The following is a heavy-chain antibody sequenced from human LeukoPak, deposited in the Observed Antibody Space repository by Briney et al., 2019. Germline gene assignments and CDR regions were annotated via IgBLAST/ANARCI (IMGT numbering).Heavy chain of an antibody. CDR3: AKDRVVGVVVPAAIY. V-gene: IGHV3-23*01. CDR1: GFTFSSYA. J-gene: IGHJ4*02. D-gene: IGHD2-2*01. Sequence: GGSLRLSCAASGFTFSSYAMSWVRQAPGKGLEWVSAISGSGGSTYYADSVKGRYTISRDNSKNTLYLQMNSLRAEDTAVYYCAKDRVVGVVVPAAIYWGQGTLVTVSS. CDR2: ISGSGGST.